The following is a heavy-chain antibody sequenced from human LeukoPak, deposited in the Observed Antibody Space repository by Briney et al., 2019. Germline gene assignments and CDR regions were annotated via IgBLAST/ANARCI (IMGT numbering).Heavy chain of an antibody. J-gene: IGHJ6*03. D-gene: IGHD6-6*01. V-gene: IGHV7-4-1*02. CDR2: INTNTGNP. Sequence: ASVKVSSKASGYTFTSYAMNWVRQAPGQGLEWMGWINTNTGNPTYAQGFTGRFVFSLDTSVSTAYLQISSLKAEDTAVYYCARDQSSSWSSYYYMDVWGKGTTVTVSS. CDR3: ARDQSSSWSSYYYMDV. CDR1: GYTFTSYA.